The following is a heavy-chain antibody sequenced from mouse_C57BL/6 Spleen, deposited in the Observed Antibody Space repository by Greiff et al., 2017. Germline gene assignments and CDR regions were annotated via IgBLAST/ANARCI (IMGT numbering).Heavy chain of an antibody. CDR1: GYTFTSYW. Sequence: QVQLQQPGAELVKPGASVKLSCKASGYTFTSYWMHWVKQRPGRGLEWIGRIDPNSGGTKYNEKFKSKATLTVDKPSSTAYMQRSSLTSEDSAVYYCARRDLYSNYEGYFDYWGQGTTLTVSS. CDR2: IDPNSGGT. V-gene: IGHV1-72*01. J-gene: IGHJ2*01. CDR3: ARRDLYSNYEGYFDY. D-gene: IGHD2-5*01.